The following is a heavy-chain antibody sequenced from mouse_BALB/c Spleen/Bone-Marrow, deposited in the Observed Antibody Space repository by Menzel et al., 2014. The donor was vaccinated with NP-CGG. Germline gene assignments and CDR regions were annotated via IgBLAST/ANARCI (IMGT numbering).Heavy chain of an antibody. CDR2: IWAGGIT. Sequence: VHLVESGPGLVAPSQSLSITCTVSGFSLTSYGVHWVRQPPGKGLEWLGVIWAGGITNFNSALMSRLSISKDNSKSQVILKMNSQQAEDTAMCYCASYWGGAMDYWGQGTSVTVSS. V-gene: IGHV2-9*02. J-gene: IGHJ4*01. CDR1: GFSLTSYG. CDR3: ASYWGGAMDY. D-gene: IGHD4-1*01.